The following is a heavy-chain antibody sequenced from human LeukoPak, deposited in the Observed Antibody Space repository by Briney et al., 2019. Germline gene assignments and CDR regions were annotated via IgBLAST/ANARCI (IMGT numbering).Heavy chain of an antibody. V-gene: IGHV1-2*02. CDR3: ARENAFDI. Sequence: ASVKVSCKASGYTFTGYFMHWVRQAPGQGLEWMGWINPNSGDTNYAQKFQGRVTMTRDTSTTTAYMELRSLRSDDTAVYYCARENAFDIWGQGTMVTVSS. CDR1: GYTFTGYF. CDR2: INPNSGDT. J-gene: IGHJ3*02.